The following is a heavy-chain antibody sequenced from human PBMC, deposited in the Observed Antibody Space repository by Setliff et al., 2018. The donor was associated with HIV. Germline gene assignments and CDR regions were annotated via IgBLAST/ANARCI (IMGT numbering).Heavy chain of an antibody. Sequence: SETLSLTCSVSGGSISSSTYYWGWIRQPPGKGLEWIGSLYYSGTTYYNPSLKSRLTISVDTSKNQFSLKLSSVTTADTAVYYCARRTLITGYDYWGQGTLVTVSS. CDR3: ARRTLITGYDY. V-gene: IGHV4-39*01. CDR2: LYYSGTT. D-gene: IGHD3-16*01. CDR1: GGSISSSTYY. J-gene: IGHJ4*02.